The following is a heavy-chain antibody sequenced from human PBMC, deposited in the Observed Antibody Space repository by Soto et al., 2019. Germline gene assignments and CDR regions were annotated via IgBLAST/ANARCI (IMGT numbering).Heavy chain of an antibody. V-gene: IGHV4-39*01. J-gene: IGHJ4*02. Sequence: PSETLSLTCTVSGGSISKNRYCWSWVRQSPGKGLEWIGSIYYSGSTYYNPSLKSRVTISVDTSKNQFSLKLSSVTAADTAVYYCARLPIAVAGIDYWGQGTLVTVSS. CDR2: IYYSGST. CDR1: GGSISKNRYC. CDR3: ARLPIAVAGIDY. D-gene: IGHD6-19*01.